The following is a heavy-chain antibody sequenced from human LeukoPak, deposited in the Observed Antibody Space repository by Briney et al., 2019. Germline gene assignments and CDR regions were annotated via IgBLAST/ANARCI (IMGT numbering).Heavy chain of an antibody. CDR1: GFTFGRYG. D-gene: IGHD6-6*01. CDR3: ARSSSYNYYYYMDV. CDR2: IWFDGNNK. V-gene: IGHV3-33*01. Sequence: PGGSLRLSCEASGFTFGRYGMHWVRQAPGKGLEWVAVIWFDGNNKYYADSVKGRFTISRDNSKNTLYLQMNSLRAEDTAVYYCARSSSYNYYYYMDVWGKGTTVTVSS. J-gene: IGHJ6*03.